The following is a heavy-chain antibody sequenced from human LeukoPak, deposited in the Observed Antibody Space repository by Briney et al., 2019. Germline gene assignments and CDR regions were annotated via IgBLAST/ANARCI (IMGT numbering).Heavy chain of an antibody. J-gene: IGHJ4*02. D-gene: IGHD6-13*01. CDR2: NAGNGNI. CDR3: ARDNSWASAGCTNFDY. V-gene: IGHV1-3*01. Sequence: NAGNGNIRYSQDLQGRVAFTSDTSASTSYMELSSLRSEDTAVYYCARDNSWASAGCTNFDYWGQGTLVTVSS.